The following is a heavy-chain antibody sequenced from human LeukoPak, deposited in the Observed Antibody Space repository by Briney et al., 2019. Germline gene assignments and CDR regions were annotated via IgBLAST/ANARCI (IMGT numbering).Heavy chain of an antibody. CDR2: VSESGYTI. Sequence: GGSLRLSCAASGFTFSSYWMHWVRQAPGKGLEWVSYVSESGYTIYYADSVKGRFTISRDNAKNSLYLQMNSLRAEDTGVYYCAKDRIGYCSSASCPYDYWGQGTLVTVSS. CDR3: AKDRIGYCSSASCPYDY. V-gene: IGHV3-48*04. CDR1: GFTFSSYW. J-gene: IGHJ4*02. D-gene: IGHD2-2*03.